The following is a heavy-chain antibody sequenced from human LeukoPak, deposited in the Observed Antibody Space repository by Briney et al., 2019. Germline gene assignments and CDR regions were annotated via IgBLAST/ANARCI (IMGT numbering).Heavy chain of an antibody. J-gene: IGHJ3*01. V-gene: IGHV3-23*01. CDR3: VKDIQLST. CDR2: IGSSGGST. CDR1: GFNFITAA. D-gene: IGHD5-24*01. Sequence: GGSLRLSCAASGFNFITAAMTWVRQAPGKGLEWVSLIGSSGGSTYYADSVKGGFTISRDNFNHTLSLQMNSLRVEDTAIYYCVKDIQLSTWGLGTMVTVSS.